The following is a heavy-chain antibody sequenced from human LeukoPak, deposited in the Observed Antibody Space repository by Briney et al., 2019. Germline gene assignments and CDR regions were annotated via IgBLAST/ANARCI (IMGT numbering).Heavy chain of an antibody. V-gene: IGHV4-34*01. D-gene: IGHD3-9*01. J-gene: IGHJ4*02. Sequence: PSETLSLTCAVYGGSFSDYFWSWIRQPPGKGLEWIGEVHPSGRTNYKSSLKSRLTISVDTPKNQFSLSLSSVTAADTAVYFCASSSYDLLTGLGLTHDFWGQGTLVTVSS. CDR3: ASSSYDLLTGLGLTHDF. CDR2: VHPSGRT. CDR1: GGSFSDYF.